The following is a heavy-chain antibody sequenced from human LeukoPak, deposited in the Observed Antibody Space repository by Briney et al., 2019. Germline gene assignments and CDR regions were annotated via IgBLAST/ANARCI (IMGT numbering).Heavy chain of an antibody. J-gene: IGHJ3*02. CDR1: GYTFTGYY. D-gene: IGHD6-6*01. Sequence: ASVKVSCKASGYTFTGYYMHWVRQAPGQGLEWMGWINPNSGDTKYAQKFQGRVTMTRDTSISTAYMELSRLRSDDTAVYYCALTLTRLDAFDIWGQGTMVTVSS. CDR3: ALTLTRLDAFDI. CDR2: INPNSGDT. V-gene: IGHV1-2*02.